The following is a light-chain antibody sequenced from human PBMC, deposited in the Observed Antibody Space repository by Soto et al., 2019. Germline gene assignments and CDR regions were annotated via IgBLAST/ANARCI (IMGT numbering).Light chain of an antibody. CDR2: EAS. V-gene: IGKV1-13*02. Sequence: AIPLTQSPSSLSASVGDRVTITCRASQGISSALAWYQQKPGKAPNLLIYEASSLESGVPSRFSGSGSGTDFPLTISSLQPEDFATYYCQQFNSYPLTFGQGTRLEIK. J-gene: IGKJ5*01. CDR3: QQFNSYPLT. CDR1: QGISSA.